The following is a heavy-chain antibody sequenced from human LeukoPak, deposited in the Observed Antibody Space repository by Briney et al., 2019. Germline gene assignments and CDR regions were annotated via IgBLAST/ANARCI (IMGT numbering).Heavy chain of an antibody. J-gene: IGHJ4*02. D-gene: IGHD1-14*01. V-gene: IGHV3-9*01. Sequence: GGSLRLSCAASGFTFDDYAVHWVRQAPGKGLEWVSGISWNSGSIGYADSVKGRFTISRDNAKNSLYLQMNSLRAEDTALYYCAKDHRGPFDYWGQGTLVTVSS. CDR1: GFTFDDYA. CDR2: ISWNSGSI. CDR3: AKDHRGPFDY.